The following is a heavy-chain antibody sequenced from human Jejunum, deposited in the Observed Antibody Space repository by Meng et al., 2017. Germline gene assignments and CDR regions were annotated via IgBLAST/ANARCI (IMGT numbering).Heavy chain of an antibody. J-gene: IGHJ4*02. D-gene: IGHD7-27*01. CDR2: AST. Sequence: QVQLRGSGPGLGVPSDTLSLLCAVSGGSVSSSGNQWGWNRQPPGKGLEWIGYASTNYNPSLKSRVTISVDTSKNQFSLKLTSVTAADTAVYYCARDHWGSLDYWGQGVLVTVSS. CDR1: GGSVSSSGNQ. CDR3: ARDHWGSLDY. V-gene: IGHV4-61*08.